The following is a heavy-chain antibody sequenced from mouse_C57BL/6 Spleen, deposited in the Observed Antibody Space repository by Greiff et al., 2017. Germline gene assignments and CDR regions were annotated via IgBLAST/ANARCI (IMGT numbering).Heavy chain of an antibody. Sequence: EVKLMESGGGLVKPGGSLKLSCAASGFTFSSYAMSWVRQTPEKRLEWVATISDGGSYTYYPDNVKGRFTISRDNAKNNLYLQMSHLKSEDTAMFDCARGRGGNLYYFDYWGQGTTLTVSS. CDR1: GFTFSSYA. D-gene: IGHD2-1*01. CDR2: ISDGGSYT. V-gene: IGHV5-4*03. J-gene: IGHJ2*01. CDR3: ARGRGGNLYYFDY.